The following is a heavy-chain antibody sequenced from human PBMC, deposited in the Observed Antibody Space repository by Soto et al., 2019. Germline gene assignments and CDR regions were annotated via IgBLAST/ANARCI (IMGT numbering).Heavy chain of an antibody. CDR3: ATYGQVWFPSQHTYLDD. CDR1: GFTFSSYA. V-gene: IGHV3-23*01. D-gene: IGHD3-10*01. Sequence: PGGSLRLSCGGSGFTFSSYAMSWVRQAPGKGLEWVSAISGTGISTYYADPVKGRFTISRDNSKNTLFLQMNSLRAVDTATYYCATYGQVWFPSQHTYLDDWGRGTLVTVSS. J-gene: IGHJ4*02. CDR2: ISGTGIST.